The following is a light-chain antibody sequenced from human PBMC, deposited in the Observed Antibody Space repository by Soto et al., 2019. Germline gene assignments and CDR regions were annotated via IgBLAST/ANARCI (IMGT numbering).Light chain of an antibody. Sequence: EIILTQTPDTLSLSPGERVTLSCRASQTVSSNYLAWCQQRPGQAPRLLIYGASTRAAGIPERFSGSGSGTDFTLTITRLEREDSAVYFCHRYTGPPTAFGQGTRLETK. V-gene: IGKV3-20*01. CDR1: QTVSSNY. J-gene: IGKJ5*01. CDR2: GAS. CDR3: HRYTGPPTA.